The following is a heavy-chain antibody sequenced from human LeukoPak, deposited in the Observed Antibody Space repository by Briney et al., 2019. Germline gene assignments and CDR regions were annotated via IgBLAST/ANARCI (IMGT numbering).Heavy chain of an antibody. V-gene: IGHV1-8*01. J-gene: IGHJ6*02. CDR2: MNPNSGNT. D-gene: IGHD3-3*01. CDR3: ARVPLYDFWSGYTYGMDV. Sequence: ASVKVSCKASGYTFTSYDINWVRQATGQGLEWMGWMNPNSGNTGYAQKFQGRVTMTRNTSISTAYMELSSLRSEDTAVYYCARVPLYDFWSGYTYGMDVWGPGTTVTVSS. CDR1: GYTFTSYD.